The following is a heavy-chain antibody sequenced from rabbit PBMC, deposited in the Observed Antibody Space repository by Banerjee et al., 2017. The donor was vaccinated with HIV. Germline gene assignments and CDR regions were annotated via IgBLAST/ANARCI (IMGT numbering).Heavy chain of an antibody. V-gene: IGHV1S45*01. D-gene: IGHD2-1*01. Sequence: QEQLEESGGDLVKPEGSLTLTCTASGFSFSGSYWICWVRQAPGKGLEWIGCIYAGSRGSTWYANWAKGRFTISKTSSTTVTLQMTSLTAADMATYFCARDVRDTILNTDLWGPGTLVTVS. CDR3: ARDVRDTILNTDL. J-gene: IGHJ4*01. CDR1: GFSFSGSYW. CDR2: IYAGSRGST.